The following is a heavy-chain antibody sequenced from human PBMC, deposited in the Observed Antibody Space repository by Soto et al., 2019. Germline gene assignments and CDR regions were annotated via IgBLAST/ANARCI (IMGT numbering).Heavy chain of an antibody. CDR3: AEVGENDGDPHLDYYYYGMDV. J-gene: IGHJ6*02. Sequence: ASVKVSCKASGYDVTRYYIHWVRQGPGQGLEWMGIINPTGGGHTKYAQKFQGRVTVTSDRSTSTVYMELTSLRSDDTAVYYCAEVGENDGDPHLDYYYYGMDVWGQGTTVTVSS. D-gene: IGHD1-1*01. CDR2: INPTGGGHT. CDR1: GYDVTRYY. V-gene: IGHV1-46*01.